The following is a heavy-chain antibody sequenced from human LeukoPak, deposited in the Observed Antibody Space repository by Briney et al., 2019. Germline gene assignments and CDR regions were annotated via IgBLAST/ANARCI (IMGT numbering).Heavy chain of an antibody. J-gene: IGHJ5*02. D-gene: IGHD6-13*01. V-gene: IGHV1-2*02. CDR2: INPNSGGT. CDR1: GYTFTGYY. Sequence: SVKVSCKASGYTFTGYYMHWVRQAPGQGLEWMGWINPNSGGTNYAQKFQGRVTMTRDTSISTAYMELSRLRSDDTAVYYCARGSVGGSGYISRDDWFDPWGQGTLVTVSS. CDR3: ARGSVGGSGYISRDDWFDP.